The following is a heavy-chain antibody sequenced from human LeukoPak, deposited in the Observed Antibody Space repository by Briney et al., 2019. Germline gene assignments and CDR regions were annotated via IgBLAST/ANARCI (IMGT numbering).Heavy chain of an antibody. D-gene: IGHD2-2*01. CDR2: IYSTGST. J-gene: IGHJ5*02. V-gene: IGHV4-59*08. Sequence: SETLSLTCTVSGGSISSSYWSWIRQPPGKGLEWIGYIYSTGSTNSNPSLKSRVTISVDTSKNPFSLNLSSVTAADTAVYYCARHGGHCTSTSCFDPWGQGTLVTVSS. CDR3: ARHGGHCTSTSCFDP. CDR1: GGSISSSY.